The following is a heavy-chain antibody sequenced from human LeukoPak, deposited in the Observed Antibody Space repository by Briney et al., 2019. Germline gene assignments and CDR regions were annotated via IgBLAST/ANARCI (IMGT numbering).Heavy chain of an antibody. CDR3: ARADCSGSTCYLRHSWFDP. D-gene: IGHD2-2*01. V-gene: IGHV3-21*06. Sequence: GGSLRLSCAASGFTLSTFDMNWVRQAPGKGLEWVSSISTSSRYIYYRDSVKGRFTISRDDAKNSLYLQMNSLTVEDTAVYYCARADCSGSTCYLRHSWFDPWGQGTLVSVSS. CDR2: ISTSSRYI. J-gene: IGHJ5*02. CDR1: GFTLSTFD.